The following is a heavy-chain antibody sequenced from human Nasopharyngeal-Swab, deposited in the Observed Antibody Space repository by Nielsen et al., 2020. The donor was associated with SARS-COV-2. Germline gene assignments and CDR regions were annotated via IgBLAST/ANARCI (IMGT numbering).Heavy chain of an antibody. V-gene: IGHV5-51*01. CDR2: ISPGDSDA. CDR1: GYTFTHYW. CDR3: ARRAGGGSYWIFDM. J-gene: IGHJ3*02. D-gene: IGHD3-10*01. Sequence: GESLKISCTGSGYTFTHYWLGWVRQRPGKGLEWMGTISPGDSDARYSLSFRGHVTVSVDNSISTTYLQWSTLRASDSAMYYCARRAGGGSYWIFDMWGQGTMVTVSS.